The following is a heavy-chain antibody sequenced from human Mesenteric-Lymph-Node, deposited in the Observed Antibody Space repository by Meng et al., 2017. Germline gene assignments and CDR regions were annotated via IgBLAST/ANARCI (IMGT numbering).Heavy chain of an antibody. CDR3: ARRRGGSGRDC. Sequence: HLQLQESGPGRVKPSEPLSLTCTVSGGSISSNGYYWDWVRQPPGKGLEWIGAIYHSGSTSYNPSLQSRVTMFVDTSKNQFSLMLTSVTATDTAVYYCARRRGGSGRDCWGQGTLVTVSS. CDR2: IYHSGST. CDR1: GGSISSNGYY. J-gene: IGHJ4*02. D-gene: IGHD3-10*01. V-gene: IGHV4-39*01.